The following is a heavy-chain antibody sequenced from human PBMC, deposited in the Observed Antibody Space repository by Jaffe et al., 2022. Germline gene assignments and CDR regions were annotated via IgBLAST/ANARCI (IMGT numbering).Heavy chain of an antibody. D-gene: IGHD5-18*01. V-gene: IGHV4-38-2*01. Sequence: QVQLQESGPGLVKPSETLSLTCAVSGYSISSGYYWGWIRQPPGKGLEWIGSIYHSGSTYYNPSLKSRVTISVDTSKNQFSLKLSSVTAADTAVYYCARPSGYSYGQPNDAFDIWGQGTMVTVSS. CDR1: GYSISSGYY. CDR3: ARPSGYSYGQPNDAFDI. J-gene: IGHJ3*02. CDR2: IYHSGST.